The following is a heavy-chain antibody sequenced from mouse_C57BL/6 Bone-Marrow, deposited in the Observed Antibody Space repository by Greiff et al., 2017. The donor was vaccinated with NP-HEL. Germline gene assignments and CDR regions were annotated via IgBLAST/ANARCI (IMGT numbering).Heavy chain of an antibody. CDR2: IYPRSGNT. J-gene: IGHJ3*01. V-gene: IGHV1-81*01. D-gene: IGHD1-1*01. Sequence: QVQLQQSGAELARPGASVKLSCKASGYTFTSYGISWVKQRTGQGLEWIGEIYPRSGNTYYNEKFKGKATLTADTSSSTAYMELRSLTSEDSAVYFCARDYGSSSFAYWGQGTLVTVSA. CDR3: ARDYGSSSFAY. CDR1: GYTFTSYG.